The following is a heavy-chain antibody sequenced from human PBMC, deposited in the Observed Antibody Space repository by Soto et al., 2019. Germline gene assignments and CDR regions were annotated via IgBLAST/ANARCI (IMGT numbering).Heavy chain of an antibody. CDR3: ARDGGIMITFGGVIVNQNYFDY. V-gene: IGHV3-33*01. D-gene: IGHD3-16*02. CDR1: GFTFSSYG. CDR2: IWYDGSNK. Sequence: GGSLRLSCAASGFTFSSYGMHWVRQAPGKGLEWVAVIWYDGSNKYYADSVKGRLTISRDNSKNTLYLQMNSLRAEDTAVYYCARDGGIMITFGGVIVNQNYFDYWGQGTLVTVSS. J-gene: IGHJ4*02.